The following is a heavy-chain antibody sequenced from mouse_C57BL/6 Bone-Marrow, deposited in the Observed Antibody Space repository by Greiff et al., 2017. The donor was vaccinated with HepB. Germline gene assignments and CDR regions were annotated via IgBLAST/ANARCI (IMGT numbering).Heavy chain of an antibody. D-gene: IGHD2-5*01. CDR3: ARGYYSNYLPWFAY. V-gene: IGHV14-3*01. CDR1: GFNIKNTY. Sequence: VQLKESVAELVRPGASVKLSCTASGFNIKNTYMHWVKQRPEQGLEWIGRIDPANGNTKYAPKFQGKATITADTSSKTAYLQLSSLTSEDTAIYYCARGYYSNYLPWFAYWGQGTMVTVSA. J-gene: IGHJ3*01. CDR2: IDPANGNT.